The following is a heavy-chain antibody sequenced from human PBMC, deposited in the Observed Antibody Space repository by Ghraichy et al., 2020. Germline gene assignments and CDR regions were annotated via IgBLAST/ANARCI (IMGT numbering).Heavy chain of an antibody. D-gene: IGHD6-19*01. CDR3: ARDREAVTGSIEFDH. V-gene: IGHV3-11*06. Sequence: GVLRLSCAASGFTFSDYYMSWIRQAPGKGLEWISYISSSSSDTKYADSVKGRFTISRDNAKNSLYLQMNSLRAEDTAVYYCARDREAVTGSIEFDHWGQGILVTVAS. CDR2: ISSSSSDT. CDR1: GFTFSDYY. J-gene: IGHJ4*02.